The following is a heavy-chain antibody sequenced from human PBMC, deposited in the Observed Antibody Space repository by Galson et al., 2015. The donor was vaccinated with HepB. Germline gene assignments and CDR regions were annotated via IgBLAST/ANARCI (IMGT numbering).Heavy chain of an antibody. CDR2: ISSRSSTI. CDR1: TFIFSTYS. CDR3: AGTSGSSSYWGY. V-gene: IGHV3-48*04. Sequence: SLRLSCAASTFIFSTYSMNWVRQAPGKGLEWVSYISSRSSTIYYADSVKGRFTISRDNAKNSLYLQMNSLRAEDTAVYYCAGTSGSSSYWGYWGRGTLVTVSS. J-gene: IGHJ4*02. D-gene: IGHD3-22*01.